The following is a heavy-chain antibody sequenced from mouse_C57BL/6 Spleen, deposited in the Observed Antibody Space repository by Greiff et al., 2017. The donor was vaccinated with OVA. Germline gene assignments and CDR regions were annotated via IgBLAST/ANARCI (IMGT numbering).Heavy chain of an antibody. J-gene: IGHJ3*01. D-gene: IGHD1-1*01. CDR3: ASYYYGSSPWFAY. CDR1: GYTFTDYY. Sequence: VQLVESGAELVRPGASVKLSCKASGYTFTDYYINWVKQRPGQGLEWIARIYPGSGNTYYNEKFKGKATLTAEKSSSTAYMQLSSLTSEDSAVYFCASYYYGSSPWFAYWGQGTLVTVSA. CDR2: IYPGSGNT. V-gene: IGHV1-76*01.